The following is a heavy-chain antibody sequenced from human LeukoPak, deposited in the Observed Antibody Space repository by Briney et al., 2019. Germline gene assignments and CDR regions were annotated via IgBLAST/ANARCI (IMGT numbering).Heavy chain of an antibody. CDR2: ISYDGSNK. D-gene: IGHD6-13*01. CDR1: GFTFSSYA. CDR3: ARGQRTSWYTNFDY. V-gene: IGHV3-30-3*01. Sequence: GGSLRLSCAASGFTFSSYAMHWVRQAPGKGLEWVAVISYDGSNKYYADSVKGRFTISRDNSKNTLYLQMNSLRAEDTAVYYCARGQRTSWYTNFDYWGQGTLVTVSS. J-gene: IGHJ4*02.